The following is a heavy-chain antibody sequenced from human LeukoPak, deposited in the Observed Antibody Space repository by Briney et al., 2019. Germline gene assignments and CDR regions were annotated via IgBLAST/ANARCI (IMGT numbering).Heavy chain of an antibody. CDR1: GGTFISYA. J-gene: IGHJ6*02. Sequence: SVKVPCKASGGTFISYAISWVRQAPGQGLEWMGGIIPIFGTANYAQKFQGRVTITADESTSTAYMELSSLRSEDTAAYYCARRYFDFRMDVWGQGTTVTVSS. CDR2: IIPIFGTA. V-gene: IGHV1-69*13. CDR3: ARRYFDFRMDV. D-gene: IGHD3-9*01.